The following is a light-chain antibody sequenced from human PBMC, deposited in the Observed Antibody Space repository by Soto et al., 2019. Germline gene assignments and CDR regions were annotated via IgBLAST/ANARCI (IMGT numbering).Light chain of an antibody. J-gene: IGKJ5*01. V-gene: IGKV3-11*01. CDR2: DAS. CDR1: QSVSSY. CDR3: QQRSNWPIT. Sequence: DIVMTQSPDSLAVSSGERATLSCRASQSVSSYLAWYQQKPGQAPRLLIYDASNRATGIPARFSGSGSGTDFTLTISSQETEDFAVYYCQQRSNWPITFGQGTRLEIK.